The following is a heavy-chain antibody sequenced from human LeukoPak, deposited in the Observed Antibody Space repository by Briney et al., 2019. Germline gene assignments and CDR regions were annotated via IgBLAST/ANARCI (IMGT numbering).Heavy chain of an antibody. CDR1: GFTFSSYA. V-gene: IGHV3-30-3*01. CDR3: ARRRIVGSTDDAFDI. CDR2: ISSDGNTK. Sequence: GGSLRLSCAASGFTFSSYAMHWVRQAPGKGLEWAAVISSDGNTKYYADSVKGRFTISRDNSNNALYLQMNSLRADDTAIYYCARRRIVGSTDDAFDIWGQGTMVTLSS. J-gene: IGHJ3*02. D-gene: IGHD1-26*01.